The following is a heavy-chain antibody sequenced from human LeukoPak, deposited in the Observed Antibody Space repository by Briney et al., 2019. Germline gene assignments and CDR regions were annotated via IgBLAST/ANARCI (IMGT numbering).Heavy chain of an antibody. Sequence: QPGRSLRLSCAASGFTFSSYGMHWVRQAPGKGLEWVAVISYDGSNKYYADSVKGRSTISRDNSKNTLYLQMNSLRAEDTAVYYCAKEIVVARLPLYYYYYGMDVWGQGTTVTVSS. V-gene: IGHV3-30*18. CDR2: ISYDGSNK. D-gene: IGHD2-15*01. J-gene: IGHJ6*02. CDR1: GFTFSSYG. CDR3: AKEIVVARLPLYYYYYGMDV.